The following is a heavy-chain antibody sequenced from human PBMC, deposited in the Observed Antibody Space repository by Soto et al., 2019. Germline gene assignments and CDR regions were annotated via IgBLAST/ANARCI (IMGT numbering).Heavy chain of an antibody. CDR2: IYYTGST. CDR3: AREWGYDTSGYFKYAFDY. D-gene: IGHD3-22*01. Sequence: SETLSLTCTVSGGSISSGGDYWNWIRQHPGKGLEWIGYIYYTGSTYYNPSLKSRVTISVDTSKNHFSLRLSSVTAADTAVYYCAREWGYDTSGYFKYAFDYWGQGTLVTVSS. CDR1: GGSISSGGDY. J-gene: IGHJ4*02. V-gene: IGHV4-31*03.